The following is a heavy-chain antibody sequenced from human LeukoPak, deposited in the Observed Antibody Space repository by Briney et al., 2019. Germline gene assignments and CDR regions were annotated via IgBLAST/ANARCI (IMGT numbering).Heavy chain of an antibody. V-gene: IGHV1-69*13. CDR2: IIPIFGIA. J-gene: IGHJ6*02. Sequence: SVKVSCKASGGTFSSYAISWVRQAPGQGLEWMGGIIPIFGIANYAQKFQGRVTITADESTSTAYMELSSLRSEDTAVYYCARARPQQSYYYVMDVWGQGTTVTVSS. CDR1: GGTFSSYA. D-gene: IGHD1-1*01. CDR3: ARARPQQSYYYVMDV.